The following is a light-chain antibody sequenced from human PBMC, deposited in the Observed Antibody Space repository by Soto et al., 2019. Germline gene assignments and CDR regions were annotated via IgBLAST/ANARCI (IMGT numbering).Light chain of an antibody. CDR2: AAS. J-gene: IGKJ2*01. CDR3: QQYGSTPPT. V-gene: IGKV3-20*01. CDR1: QRVTSSS. Sequence: EIVLTQSPGTLSLSPGERANLSCRASQRVTSSSLAWYQRKPGLAPRLLIFAASTRTTGIPDRFSGSGSRTDFTLTISRLEPEDSALYYCQQYGSTPPTFGQGTKVEIK.